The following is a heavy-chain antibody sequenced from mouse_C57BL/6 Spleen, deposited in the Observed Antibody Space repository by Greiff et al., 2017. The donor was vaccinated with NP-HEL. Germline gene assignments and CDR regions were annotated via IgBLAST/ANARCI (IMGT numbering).Heavy chain of an antibody. CDR2: IYPGSGNT. V-gene: IGHV1-76*01. CDR3: ARALGSSHWYFDV. D-gene: IGHD1-1*01. Sequence: QVQLQQSGAELVRPGASVKLSCKASGYTFTDYYINWVKQRPGQGLEWIARIYPGSGNTYYNEKFKGKATLTAEKSSSTAYMQLSSLTSEDSAVYFCARALGSSHWYFDVWGTGTTVTVSS. CDR1: GYTFTDYY. J-gene: IGHJ1*03.